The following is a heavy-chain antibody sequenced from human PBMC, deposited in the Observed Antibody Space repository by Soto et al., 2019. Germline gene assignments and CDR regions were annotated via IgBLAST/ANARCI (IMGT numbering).Heavy chain of an antibody. D-gene: IGHD1-26*01. CDR2: IYYSGST. V-gene: IGHV4-59*01. Sequence: QVQLQESGPGLVKPSETLSLTCTVSGGSISSYYWSWIRQPPGKGLEWIGYIYYSGSTNYNPSLKSRVTISVDTSKNQFSLKLSSVTAADTAVYYCARPIVGAHDAFDIWGQGTMVTVSS. J-gene: IGHJ3*02. CDR1: GGSISSYY. CDR3: ARPIVGAHDAFDI.